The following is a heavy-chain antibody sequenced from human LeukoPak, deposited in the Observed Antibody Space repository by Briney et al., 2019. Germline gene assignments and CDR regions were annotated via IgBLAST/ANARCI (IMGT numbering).Heavy chain of an antibody. CDR3: AKTQGYYDA. CDR1: GFTFSNYA. V-gene: IGHV3-23*01. Sequence: GGSLRLPCVASGFTFSNYAMSWVRQAPGKGLELVSGIYGSDDKTVYGDAVKGRFTISRDNSKNTLYLQTNSLRADDTAIYYCAKTQGYYDAWGQGALVTVSS. CDR2: IYGSDDKT. J-gene: IGHJ5*02. D-gene: IGHD2-15*01.